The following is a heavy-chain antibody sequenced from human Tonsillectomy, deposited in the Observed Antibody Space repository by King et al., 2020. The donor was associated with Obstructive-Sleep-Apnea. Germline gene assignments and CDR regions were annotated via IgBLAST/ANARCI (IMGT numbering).Heavy chain of an antibody. J-gene: IGHJ4*02. CDR1: GGSISSGGYY. Sequence: VQLQESGPGLVKPSQTLSLNCTVSGGSISSGGYYWSWIRQHPGKGPEGIGYIYYSGSTYYNPSLKGRVTISVDTSKNQCSLKLSSVTAADTAVYYCARSTPPYCSGGSCGGFDYWGQGTLVTVSS. CDR2: IYYSGST. D-gene: IGHD2-15*01. V-gene: IGHV4-31*03. CDR3: ARSTPPYCSGGSCGGFDY.